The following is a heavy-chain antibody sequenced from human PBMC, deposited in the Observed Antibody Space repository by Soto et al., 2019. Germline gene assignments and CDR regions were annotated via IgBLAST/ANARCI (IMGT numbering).Heavy chain of an antibody. Sequence: ASVKVSCKASGYTFTSYYMHWVRQAPGQGLEWMGIINPSGGSTSYAQKFQGRVTMTRDTSTSTVYMELSSLRSEDTAVYYCARGLTMAGADYYCYYGMDVSGPGTTATDSS. V-gene: IGHV1-46*01. D-gene: IGHD3-10*01. CDR1: GYTFTSYY. CDR2: INPSGGST. CDR3: ARGLTMAGADYYCYYGMDV. J-gene: IGHJ6*02.